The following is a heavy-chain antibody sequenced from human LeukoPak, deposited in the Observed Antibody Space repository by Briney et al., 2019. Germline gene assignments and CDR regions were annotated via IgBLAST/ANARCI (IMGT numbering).Heavy chain of an antibody. J-gene: IGHJ6*03. Sequence: SETLSLTCTVSGGSISSYYWSWIRQPPGKGLEWIGYIYYSGSTNYNPSLKSRVTISLDTSKNQFSLKLSSVTAADTAVYYCARQVVVVPAAARTLYYYTDVWGKGTTVTVSS. V-gene: IGHV4-59*08. CDR3: ARQVVVVPAAARTLYYYTDV. CDR1: GGSISSYY. CDR2: IYYSGST. D-gene: IGHD2-2*01.